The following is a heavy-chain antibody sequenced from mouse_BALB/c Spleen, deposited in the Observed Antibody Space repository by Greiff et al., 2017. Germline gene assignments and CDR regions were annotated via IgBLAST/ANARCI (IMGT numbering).Heavy chain of an antibody. V-gene: IGHV5-6-3*01. J-gene: IGHJ3*01. Sequence: EVQRVESGGGLVQPGGSLKLSCAASGFTFSSYGMSWVRQTPDKRLELVATINSNGGSTYYPDSVKGRFTISRDNAKNTLYLQMSSLKSEDTAMYYCARDDGFAYWGQGTLVTVSA. CDR3: ARDDGFAY. CDR1: GFTFSSYG. CDR2: INSNGGST.